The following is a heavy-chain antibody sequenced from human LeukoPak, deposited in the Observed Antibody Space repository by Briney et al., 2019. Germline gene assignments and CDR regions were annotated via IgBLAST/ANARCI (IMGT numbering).Heavy chain of an antibody. CDR3: ARLDSSGYYSPFDY. V-gene: IGHV5-51*01. CDR1: GYSFTSYW. D-gene: IGHD3-22*01. Sequence: GAALKISYKGSGYSFTSYWIGWGRRMPGKGGEWMGIIYPGDSDTRYSPSFQGQVTISADKSISTAYLQWSSLKASDTAMYYCARLDSSGYYSPFDYWGQGTLVTVSS. CDR2: IYPGDSDT. J-gene: IGHJ4*02.